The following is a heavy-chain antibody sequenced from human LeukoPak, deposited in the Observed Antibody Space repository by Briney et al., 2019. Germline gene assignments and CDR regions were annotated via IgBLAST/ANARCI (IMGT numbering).Heavy chain of an antibody. Sequence: SETLSLTCTVSGGSISSSSYYWGWIRQPPGKGLEWIGSIYYSGGTYYNPSLKSRVTISVDTSKNQFSLRLSSVTAADTAVYYCARDTMIVGTFDYWGQGTLVTVSS. CDR2: IYYSGGT. D-gene: IGHD3-22*01. V-gene: IGHV4-39*07. CDR1: GGSISSSSYY. J-gene: IGHJ4*02. CDR3: ARDTMIVGTFDY.